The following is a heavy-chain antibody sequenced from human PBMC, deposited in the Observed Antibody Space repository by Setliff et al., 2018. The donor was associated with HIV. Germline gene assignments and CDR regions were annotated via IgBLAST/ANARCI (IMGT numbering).Heavy chain of an antibody. CDR1: GYTVTELS. D-gene: IGHD6-19*01. J-gene: IGHJ4*02. CDR3: ARSPRYSSGWYDSYFDQ. Sequence: ASVKVSCKVSGYTVTELSINWVRQAPGKGPEWMGGFDPEDNKIVYAQKFQGRVTTTEDTSTSAAYMELSRLRSDDTAVYYCARSPRYSSGWYDSYFDQWGQGTLVTVSS. V-gene: IGHV1-24*01. CDR2: FDPEDNKI.